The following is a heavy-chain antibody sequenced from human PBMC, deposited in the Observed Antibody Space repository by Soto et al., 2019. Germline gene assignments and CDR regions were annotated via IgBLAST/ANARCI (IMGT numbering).Heavy chain of an antibody. V-gene: IGHV1-69*01. J-gene: IGHJ5*02. CDR1: GGTFSSYA. CDR2: IIPIFGTA. D-gene: IGHD2-8*01. Sequence: QVQLVQSGAEVKKPGSSVKVSCKASGGTFSSYAISWVRQAPGQGLEWMGGIIPIFGTANYAQKFQGRVTITADESTSTAYMELSSLRDEDTAVYYCARDVGSYCTNGVCHWFDPWGQGTLVTVSS. CDR3: ARDVGSYCTNGVCHWFDP.